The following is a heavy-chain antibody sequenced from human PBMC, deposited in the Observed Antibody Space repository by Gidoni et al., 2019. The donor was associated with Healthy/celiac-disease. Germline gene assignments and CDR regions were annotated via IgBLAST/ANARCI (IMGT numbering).Heavy chain of an antibody. D-gene: IGHD6-19*01. CDR3: ARQSGIFLGSTGWSSDY. J-gene: IGHJ4*02. CDR1: GGSISSYY. CDR2: IYYSGST. Sequence: QVQLQESGPGLVKTSETLSLTCTVSGGSISSYYWSWIRQPPGKGLEWIGYIYYSGSTNYNPSLKSRVTISVDTSKNQFSLKLTSVTAADTAVYYCARQSGIFLGSTGWSSDYWGQGTLVTVSS. V-gene: IGHV4-59*08.